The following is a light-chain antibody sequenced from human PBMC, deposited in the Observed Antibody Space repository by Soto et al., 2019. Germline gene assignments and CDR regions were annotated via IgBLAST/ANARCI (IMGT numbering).Light chain of an antibody. J-gene: IGLJ1*01. V-gene: IGLV1-44*01. CDR2: RSD. CDR1: SSNIGSST. CDR3: AAWDEALNGHV. Sequence: QSVLTQPPSASGTPGQRVTISCSGRSSNIGSSTVHWFQQLPGTAPKLLIHRSDQRPSGVPDRFSGSKSGTSASLAISGFQSEDEADYYCAAWDEALNGHVFGTGTKVTVL.